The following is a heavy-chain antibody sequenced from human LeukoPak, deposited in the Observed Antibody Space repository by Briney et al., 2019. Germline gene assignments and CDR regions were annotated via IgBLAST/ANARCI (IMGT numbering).Heavy chain of an antibody. CDR2: MNPNSGNT. D-gene: IGHD2-15*01. V-gene: IGHV1-8*03. CDR3: ARGYCSGGSCHAFDY. J-gene: IGHJ4*02. Sequence: ASVKVSCKASGYTFTSYDINWVRQATGQGLEWMGWMNPNSGNTGYAQKFQGRVTITADESTSTAYMELSSLRSEDTAVYYCARGYCSGGSCHAFDYWGQGTLVTVSS. CDR1: GYTFTSYD.